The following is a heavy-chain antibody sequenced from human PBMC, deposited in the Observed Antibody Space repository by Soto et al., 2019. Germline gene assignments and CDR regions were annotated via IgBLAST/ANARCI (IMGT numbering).Heavy chain of an antibody. CDR2: INHSGST. CDR1: GGSFSGYY. CDR3: ARHSNRNYGLYYFDY. V-gene: IGHV4-34*01. Sequence: PSETLSLTCAVYGGSFSGYYWSWIRQPPGKGLEWIGGINHSGSTKYNPSLKSRVTMSVDTSNNQFSLKVSSVTAADTAFYYCARHSNRNYGLYYFDYWGLGALVTVSS. J-gene: IGHJ4*02. D-gene: IGHD4-4*01.